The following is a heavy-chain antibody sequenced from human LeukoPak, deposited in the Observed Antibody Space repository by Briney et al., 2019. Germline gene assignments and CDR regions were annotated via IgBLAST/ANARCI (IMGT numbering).Heavy chain of an antibody. Sequence: SQTLSLTCTVSGGSISSGGYYWSWIRQPPGKGLEWIGYIYYSGSTNYNPSLRSRVTISVDTSKHQLSLNLRSVTAADTAVYYCARHFDWLLTSFDPWGQGTLVTVSS. CDR2: IYYSGST. CDR1: GGSISSGGYY. D-gene: IGHD3-9*01. V-gene: IGHV4-61*08. CDR3: ARHFDWLLTSFDP. J-gene: IGHJ5*02.